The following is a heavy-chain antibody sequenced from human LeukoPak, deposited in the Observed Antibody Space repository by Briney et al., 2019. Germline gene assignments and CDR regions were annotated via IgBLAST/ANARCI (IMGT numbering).Heavy chain of an antibody. V-gene: IGHV4-61*01. J-gene: IGHJ6*04. CDR3: AGLVPAATVYYYGMDV. CDR2: IYYSGST. CDR1: GGSVSSGSYY. D-gene: IGHD2-2*01. Sequence: SETLSLTCTVSGGSVSSGSYYWSWIRQPPGKGLEWIGYIYYSGSTNYNPSLKSRVTISVDTSKNQFSLKLSSVTAADTAVYYCAGLVPAATVYYYGMDVWGKGTTVTVSS.